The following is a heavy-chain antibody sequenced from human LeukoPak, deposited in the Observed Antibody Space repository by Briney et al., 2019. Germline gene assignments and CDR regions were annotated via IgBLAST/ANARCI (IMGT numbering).Heavy chain of an antibody. CDR3: ARDSRFRVNFNRPY. CDR1: GFTFSSYA. V-gene: IGHV3-30*04. J-gene: IGHJ4*02. CDR2: ISYDGSNK. Sequence: GGSLRLSCAASGFTFSSYAMHWVRQAPGKGLEWVAVISYDGSNKYYADSVKGRFTISRDNSKNTLYLQMNSLRAEDTAVYYCARDSRFRVNFNRPYWGQGTLVTVSS. D-gene: IGHD3-10*01.